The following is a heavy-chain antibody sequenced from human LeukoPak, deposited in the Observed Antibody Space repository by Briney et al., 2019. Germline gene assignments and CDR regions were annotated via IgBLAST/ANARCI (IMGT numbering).Heavy chain of an antibody. CDR3: ATYSSGYQRNDY. J-gene: IGHJ4*02. CDR2: IYYSGST. CDR1: XDXINXYY. Sequence: LSLTXTVXXDXINXYYWSCIRQPPGKGLEWIGYIYYSGSTNYNPSLKSRVTISVDTSKNQFSLKLSSVTAADTAVYYCATYSSGYQRNDYWGQGTLVTVSS. D-gene: IGHD3-22*01. V-gene: IGHV4-59*12.